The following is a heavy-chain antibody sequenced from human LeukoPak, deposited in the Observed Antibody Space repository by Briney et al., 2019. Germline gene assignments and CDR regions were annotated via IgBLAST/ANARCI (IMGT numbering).Heavy chain of an antibody. CDR3: ARVIRYDFWSGYDF. CDR2: ISSNGGST. J-gene: IGHJ4*02. Sequence: GGSLRLSCAASGFTFSAYAMHWVRQAPGKGLEYVSAISSNGGSTYYANSVKGRFTISRDNSNNTPYLQMGSLRADDMAVYYCARVIRYDFWSGYDFWGQGTLVTVSS. D-gene: IGHD3-3*01. V-gene: IGHV3-64*01. CDR1: GFTFSAYA.